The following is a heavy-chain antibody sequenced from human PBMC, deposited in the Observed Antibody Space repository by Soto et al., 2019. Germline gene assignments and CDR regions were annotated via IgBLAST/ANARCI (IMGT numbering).Heavy chain of an antibody. CDR2: IIPIFGTA. CDR3: ARDLSVFGDDYALFDY. CDR1: GGTFSSYA. D-gene: IGHD4-17*01. V-gene: IGHV1-69*13. Sequence: SVKASCKASGGTFSSYAISWVRQAPGQGLEWMGGIIPIFGTANYAQKFQGRVTITADESTGTAYMELSSLRSEDTAVYYCARDLSVFGDDYALFDYWGQGTLVTVSS. J-gene: IGHJ4*02.